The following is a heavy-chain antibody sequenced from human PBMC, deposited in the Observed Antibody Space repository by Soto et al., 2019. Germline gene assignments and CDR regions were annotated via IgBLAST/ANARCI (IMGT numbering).Heavy chain of an antibody. CDR2: ISSSSSYI. CDR3: ARDSQLSIAVAEFDY. J-gene: IGHJ4*02. CDR1: GFTFSSYS. V-gene: IGHV3-21*01. D-gene: IGHD6-19*01. Sequence: GGSLRLSCAASGFTFSSYSMNWVRQAPGKGLEWVSSISSSSSYIYYADSVKGRFTISRDNAKNSLYLQMNSLRAEDTAVYYCARDSQLSIAVAEFDYWGQGTLVTVSS.